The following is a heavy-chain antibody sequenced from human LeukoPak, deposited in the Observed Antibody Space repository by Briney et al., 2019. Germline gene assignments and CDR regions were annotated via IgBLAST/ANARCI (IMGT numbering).Heavy chain of an antibody. J-gene: IGHJ4*02. Sequence: SQTLSLTCTVSGGSISSGDYYWSWIRQPPGKGLEWIGYIYYSGSTYYNPSLKSRVTISVDTSKNQFSLKLSSVTAADTAVYYCARVRYSGSYYFDYRGQGTLVTVSS. V-gene: IGHV4-30-4*08. CDR3: ARVRYSGSYYFDY. CDR2: IYYSGST. CDR1: GGSISSGDYY. D-gene: IGHD1-26*01.